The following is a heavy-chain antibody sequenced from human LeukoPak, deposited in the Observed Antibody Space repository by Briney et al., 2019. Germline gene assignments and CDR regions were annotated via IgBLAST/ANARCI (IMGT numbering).Heavy chain of an antibody. CDR3: ARVPYYDILTGYLQSFDY. CDR1: GGSFSGYY. CDR2: INHSGST. D-gene: IGHD3-9*01. Sequence: SETLSLTCAVYGGSFSGYYWSWIRQPPGKGLEWIGEINHSGSTNYNPSLKSRVTISVDTSKNQFSLKLSSVTAADTAVYYCARVPYYDILTGYLQSFDYWGQGTLVTVSS. V-gene: IGHV4-34*01. J-gene: IGHJ4*02.